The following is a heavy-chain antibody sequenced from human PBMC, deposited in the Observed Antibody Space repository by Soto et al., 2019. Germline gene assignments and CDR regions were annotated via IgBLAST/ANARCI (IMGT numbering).Heavy chain of an antibody. D-gene: IGHD5-12*01. CDR2: INSDGSST. V-gene: IGHV3-74*01. J-gene: IGHJ3*02. CDR1: GFTFSSYW. CDR3: ARVGSGYDYRAFDI. Sequence: GGSLRLSCAASGFTFSSYWMHWVRQAPGKGLVWVSRINSDGSSTSYADSVKGRFTISRDNAKNTLYLQMNSLRAEDTAVYYCARVGSGYDYRAFDIWGQGTMVTVSS.